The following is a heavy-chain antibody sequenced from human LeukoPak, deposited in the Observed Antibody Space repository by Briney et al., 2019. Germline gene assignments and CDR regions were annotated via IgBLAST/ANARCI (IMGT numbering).Heavy chain of an antibody. V-gene: IGHV4-59*01. D-gene: IGHD3-9*01. CDR3: ARAYDILTGYYSWFDY. Sequence: SETLSLTCTVSGASISSYYWSWIRQPPGKGLEWIGYIYYSGSTNYNPSLKSRVTISVDTSKNQFSLKLSSVTAADTAVYYCARAYDILTGYYSWFDYWGQGTLVTVSS. CDR1: GASISSYY. CDR2: IYYSGST. J-gene: IGHJ4*02.